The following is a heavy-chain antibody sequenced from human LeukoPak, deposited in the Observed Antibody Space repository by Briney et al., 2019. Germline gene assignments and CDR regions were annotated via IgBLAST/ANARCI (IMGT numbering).Heavy chain of an antibody. CDR2: VYSSGST. J-gene: IGHJ4*02. V-gene: IGHV4-39*07. D-gene: IGHD3-3*01. Sequence: SETLSLTCTVSGGSISSSIYFWGWIRQPPGEGLEWIANVYSSGSTYYNPSLKSRLTISVDTSKNQFSLKLSSVTAADTAVYYCARGTTTYYDFWSGYYDAGFDYWGQGTLVTVSS. CDR3: ARGTTTYYDFWSGYYDAGFDY. CDR1: GGSISSSIYF.